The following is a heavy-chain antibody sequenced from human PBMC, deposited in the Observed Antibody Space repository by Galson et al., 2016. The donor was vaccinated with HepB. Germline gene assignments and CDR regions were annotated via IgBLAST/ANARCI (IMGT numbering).Heavy chain of an antibody. CDR3: ARNNSGWYTFAS. D-gene: IGHD6-19*01. V-gene: IGHV4-39*01. Sequence: SETLSLTCIVSGGSINNDNHCWGWIRQPPGKGLEWIGSIYYRGNTHYNPSLNSRVTISVDTSKNQFSLRLTSGTASDTAIYYCARNNSGWYTFASWGQGTLVTVSS. CDR2: IYYRGNT. J-gene: IGHJ5*01. CDR1: GGSINNDNHC.